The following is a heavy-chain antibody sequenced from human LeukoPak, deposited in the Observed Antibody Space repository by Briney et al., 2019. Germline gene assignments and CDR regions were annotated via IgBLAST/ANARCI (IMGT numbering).Heavy chain of an antibody. Sequence: SETLSLTCAVSGGSLSSGGYSWSWIRPPPGKGLEWIGYIYHSGSTYYNPSLKSQVTISVDRSKNQFSLSLSSVTAADTAVYYCARGGNSWHDYWGQGTLVTVSS. CDR1: GGSLSSGGYS. J-gene: IGHJ4*02. D-gene: IGHD6-13*01. V-gene: IGHV4-30-2*01. CDR2: IYHSGST. CDR3: ARGGNSWHDY.